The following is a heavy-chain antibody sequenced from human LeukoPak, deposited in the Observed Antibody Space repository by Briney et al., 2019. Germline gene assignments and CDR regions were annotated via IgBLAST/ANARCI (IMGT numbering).Heavy chain of an antibody. CDR1: GYSFTGYH. CDR2: VNPKTGGK. J-gene: IGHJ3*01. CDR3: AREFSSKLEWLAYVTGDDAFDV. Sequence: GASVNVSCKAFGYSFTGYHLHWVRQAPRQGLEWMGWVNPKTGGKNYARKFQGRVTMTRDTSINTVNMELSRLTSDDTAVYYCAREFSSKLEWLAYVTGDDAFDVWGQGTMITVS. V-gene: IGHV1-2*02. D-gene: IGHD3-3*01.